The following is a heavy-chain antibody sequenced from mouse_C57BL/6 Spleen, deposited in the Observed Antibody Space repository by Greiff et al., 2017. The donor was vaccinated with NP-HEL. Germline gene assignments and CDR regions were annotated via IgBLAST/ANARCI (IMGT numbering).Heavy chain of an antibody. D-gene: IGHD2-3*01. CDR1: GFTFSSYA. Sequence: EVQLQESGGGLVKPGGSLKLSCAASGFTFSSYAMSWVRQTPGKRLEWVATISDGGSYTYYPDNVKGRFTISRDNAKNNLYLQMSHLKSEDTAMYYCARDGYDGYFAYWGQGTLVTVSA. J-gene: IGHJ3*01. V-gene: IGHV5-4*01. CDR2: ISDGGSYT. CDR3: ARDGYDGYFAY.